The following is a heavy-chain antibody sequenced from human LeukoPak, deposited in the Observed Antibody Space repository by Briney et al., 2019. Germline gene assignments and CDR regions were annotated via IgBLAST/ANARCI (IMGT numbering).Heavy chain of an antibody. D-gene: IGHD4-17*01. V-gene: IGHV3-21*01. J-gene: IGHJ4*02. CDR1: GFTFSSYS. CDR3: ARDRGVTTSGYFDY. CDR2: ISSSSTYI. Sequence: GGSLRLSCAASGFTFSSYSMIWVRQAPGKGLEWVSSISSSSTYIEYADSVTGRFTIPRDNAENSLNLQMNSLRAEDTAVYYCARDRGVTTSGYFDYWGQGTLVTVSS.